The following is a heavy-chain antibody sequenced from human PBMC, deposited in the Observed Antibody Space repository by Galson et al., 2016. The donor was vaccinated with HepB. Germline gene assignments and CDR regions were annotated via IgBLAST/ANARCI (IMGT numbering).Heavy chain of an antibody. V-gene: IGHV3-23*01. CDR2: ISAIGSATGHYT. J-gene: IGHJ5*02. CDR1: GFTFSTYA. D-gene: IGHD4-17*01. Sequence: SLRLSCAASGFTFSTYAMNWVRQAPGKGLEWVSAISAIGSATGHYTYYTDSVKGRFTISRDNSKNTVYLNMNSLRPEDTAMYTCARDGLDYGRPFDPWGQGSLVTVSS. CDR3: ARDGLDYGRPFDP.